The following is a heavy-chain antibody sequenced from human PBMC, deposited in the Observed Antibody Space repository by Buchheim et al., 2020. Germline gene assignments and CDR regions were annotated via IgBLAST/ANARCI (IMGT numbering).Heavy chain of an antibody. J-gene: IGHJ6*02. CDR2: INPSGGTT. CDR3: ARSMRVPTRLYGMDV. D-gene: IGHD3-10*01. V-gene: IGHV1-46*01. CDR1: GYTFTNYY. Sequence: QVQLVQSGAEVKKPGASVKVSCKASGYTFTNYYIHWVRQAPEQGLEWMGIINPSGGTTSYAQRFQGRVTMTGDPSTSTIYMELGSLRSEDTAVYYCARSMRVPTRLYGMDVWGQGTT.